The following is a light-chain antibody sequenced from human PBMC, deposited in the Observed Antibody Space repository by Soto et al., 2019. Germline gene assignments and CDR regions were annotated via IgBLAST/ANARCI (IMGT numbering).Light chain of an antibody. V-gene: IGLV2-23*01. CDR2: EDN. Sequence: QLVLTQPASVSGSPGQSITISCTGSSSDVGTYNLVSWYQQHPGKAPKLIIYEDNKRPSGVSNRFSGSKSGNTASLTIAGLQAGDEADYYCCSYAGGNTWVFGGGTKLTVL. J-gene: IGLJ2*01. CDR1: SSDVGTYNL. CDR3: CSYAGGNTWV.